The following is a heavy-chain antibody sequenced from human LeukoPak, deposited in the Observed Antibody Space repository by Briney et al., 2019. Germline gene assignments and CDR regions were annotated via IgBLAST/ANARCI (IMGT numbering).Heavy chain of an antibody. CDR2: IKQDGSEK. CDR3: ARERRAHYGDYVPPYYYYGMDV. CDR1: GFTFSNFW. D-gene: IGHD4-17*01. V-gene: IGHV3-7*03. J-gene: IGHJ6*02. Sequence: GGSLRLSCTASGFTFSNFWMGWVRQAPGKGLEWVANIKQDGSEKYYVDSVKGRFTISRDNAKNSLYLQMNSLRAEDTAVYYCARERRAHYGDYVPPYYYYGMDVWGQGTTVTVSS.